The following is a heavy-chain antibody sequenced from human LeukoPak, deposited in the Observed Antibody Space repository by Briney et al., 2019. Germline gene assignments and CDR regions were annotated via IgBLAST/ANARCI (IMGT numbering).Heavy chain of an antibody. V-gene: IGHV1-18*01. D-gene: IGHD2-2*01. CDR3: ARVVVPAALYNWFDP. Sequence: ASVKVSCKASGYTFTSYGISWVRQAPGQGLEWMGWISAYNGNTNYAQKLQGRVTMTTDTSTSTAYMELRSLRSDVTAVYYCARVVVPAALYNWFDPWGQGTLVTVPS. CDR2: ISAYNGNT. CDR1: GYTFTSYG. J-gene: IGHJ5*02.